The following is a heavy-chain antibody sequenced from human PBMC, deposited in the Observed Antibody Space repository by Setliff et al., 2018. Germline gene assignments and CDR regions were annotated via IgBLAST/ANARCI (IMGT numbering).Heavy chain of an antibody. J-gene: IGHJ2*01. D-gene: IGHD3-22*01. CDR1: GGSIGSSF. V-gene: IGHV4-59*01. Sequence: SETLSLTCTVSGGSIGSSFWNWIRQSPGKGLEWVGYKSNRGDTNSNPSLRSRLTMSVDTSKSQFSLNLTSVTAADTAVYFCARAVDSSGYFPYWCFDLWVPETLLVTVSS. CDR3: ARAVDSSGYFPYWCFDL. CDR2: KSNRGDT.